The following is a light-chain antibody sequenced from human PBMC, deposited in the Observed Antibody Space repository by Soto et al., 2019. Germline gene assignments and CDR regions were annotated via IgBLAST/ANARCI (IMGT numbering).Light chain of an antibody. V-gene: IGKV3-20*01. Sequence: IVLTQSPGTLCLSPGERATLSCRASQRVSSSHLAWYPQKPGLAPRLLIEGASIRATGIPDTFSGSGSGTDFTLTITTLEPEDLAVYYCQQYGSSRTFGGGTKVEFK. CDR2: GAS. CDR3: QQYGSSRT. CDR1: QRVSSSH. J-gene: IGKJ4*01.